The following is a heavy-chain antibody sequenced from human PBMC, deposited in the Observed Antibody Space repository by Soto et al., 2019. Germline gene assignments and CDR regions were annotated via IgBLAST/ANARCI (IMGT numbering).Heavy chain of an antibody. D-gene: IGHD2-15*01. CDR1: GYSISSGYY. CDR2: IYHSGST. V-gene: IGHV4-38-2*02. J-gene: IGHJ4*02. Sequence: SETLSLTCAVSGYSISSGYYWGWIRQPPGKGLEWIGSIYHSGSTYYNPSLKSRVTISVDTSKNQFSLKLNSVIAADTAVYYCARERDGNTRRIDYWGQGTLVTVSS. CDR3: ARERDGNTRRIDY.